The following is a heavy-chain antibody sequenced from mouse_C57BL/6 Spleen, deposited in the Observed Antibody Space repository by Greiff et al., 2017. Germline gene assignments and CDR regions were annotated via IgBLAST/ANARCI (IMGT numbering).Heavy chain of an antibody. D-gene: IGHD2-13*01. Sequence: VQRVESGPGLVQPSQSLSITCTVSGFSLTSYGVHWVRQSPGKGLAWLGVIWSGGSTDYNAAFISRLSISKDNYKSQVFFNMNRLQAADTAIYSCARTGDVEWYFDVWGTGTTVTVSS. CDR3: ARTGDVEWYFDV. CDR1: GFSLTSYG. J-gene: IGHJ1*03. V-gene: IGHV2-2*01. CDR2: IWSGGST.